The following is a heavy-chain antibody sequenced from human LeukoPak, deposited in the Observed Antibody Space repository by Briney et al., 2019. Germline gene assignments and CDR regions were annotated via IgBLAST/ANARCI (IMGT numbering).Heavy chain of an antibody. D-gene: IGHD5-18*01. CDR2: ISGRGGPT. J-gene: IGHJ4*02. CDR1: GFTFSSHS. Sequence: GRCLRLSCAASGFTFSSHSMRWVRQAPGKGLEWVSDISGRGGPTYYADSVKGRLTISRDNPRNTLYLQMNSLIDEDTAVYHCANELSCDGYSHMVADIWGQGTMVTVSS. V-gene: IGHV3-23*01. CDR3: ANELSCDGYSHMVADI.